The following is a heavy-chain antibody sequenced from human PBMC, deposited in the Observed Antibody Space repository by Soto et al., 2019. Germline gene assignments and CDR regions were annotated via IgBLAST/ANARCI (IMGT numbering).Heavy chain of an antibody. D-gene: IGHD3-10*01. CDR3: SRVDPGETSPFDH. J-gene: IGHJ4*02. Sequence: PSETLSLTCAVSGASFGTYYWSWIRQPPGKGLEWIGYIFYSGHLKYNPSLKGRLTISVDPSKNQISLRSEDTAVYYCSRVDPGETSPFDHWGQGTLVTVSS. CDR2: IFYSGHL. V-gene: IGHV4-59*01. CDR1: GASFGTYY.